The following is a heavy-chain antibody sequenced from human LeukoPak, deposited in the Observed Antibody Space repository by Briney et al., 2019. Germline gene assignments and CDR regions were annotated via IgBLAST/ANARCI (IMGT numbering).Heavy chain of an antibody. CDR1: CGSISSGDYY. Sequence: SETLSLTCTVSCGSISSGDYYWGWLRQPPGKGLEWIGYIYYSGSTYYNPSLKSRVTISVDTSKNQFSLKLSSVTAADTAVYYCARVKKWRFDYWGQGTLVTVSS. J-gene: IGHJ4*02. V-gene: IGHV4-30-4*01. CDR3: ARVKKWRFDY. CDR2: IYYSGST. D-gene: IGHD5-12*01.